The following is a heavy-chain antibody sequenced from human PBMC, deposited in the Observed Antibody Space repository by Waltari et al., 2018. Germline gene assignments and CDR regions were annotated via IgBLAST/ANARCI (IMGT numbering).Heavy chain of an antibody. CDR1: VLTLSSYT. CDR2: ISSGSSYI. D-gene: IGHD2-15*01. V-gene: IGHV3-21*01. Sequence: EVQLVGSGGGLVKPGGSLGLSCAASVLTLSSYTMIWSRQAPGKGLEWGSSISSGSSYIYYADSVKGRFTISRDNAKNSLYLQMNSLRVEDTAVYYCAREWGVMVGTAGFYFDYWGQGALVTVSS. CDR3: AREWGVMVGTAGFYFDY. J-gene: IGHJ4*02.